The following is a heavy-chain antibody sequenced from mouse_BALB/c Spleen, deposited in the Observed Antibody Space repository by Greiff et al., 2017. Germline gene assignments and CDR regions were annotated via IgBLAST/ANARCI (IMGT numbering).Heavy chain of an antibody. J-gene: IGHJ4*01. Sequence: EVKLMESGGGLVQPGGSRKLSCAASGFTFSSFGMHWVRQAPEKGLEWVAYISSGSSTIYYADTVKGRFTISRDNPKNTLFLQMTSLRSEDTAMYYCARPNDYGSSYDAMDYWGQGTSVTVSS. CDR3: ARPNDYGSSYDAMDY. V-gene: IGHV5-17*02. CDR2: ISSGSSTI. D-gene: IGHD1-1*01. CDR1: GFTFSSFG.